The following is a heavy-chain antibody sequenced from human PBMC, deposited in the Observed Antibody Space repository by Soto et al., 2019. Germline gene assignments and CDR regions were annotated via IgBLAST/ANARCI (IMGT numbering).Heavy chain of an antibody. CDR1: GYSFTSHA. V-gene: IGHV1-3*01. CDR3: AREGNCSRTACNRWYFDL. Sequence: QDQLVQSGAEGKKPGASVKVSCKASGYSFTSHAIPWVRQAPGLGLEWMGWSNPGSGDTKYSQKFQDRVSLTADTSAGTVFMEVCSLSSEDTAVYFWAREGNCSRTACNRWYFDLWGLGTVIPVTS. D-gene: IGHD1-7*01. J-gene: IGHJ2*01. CDR2: SNPGSGDT.